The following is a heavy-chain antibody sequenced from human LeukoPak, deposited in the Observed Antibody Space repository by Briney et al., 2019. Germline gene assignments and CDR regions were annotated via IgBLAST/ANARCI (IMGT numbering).Heavy chain of an antibody. Sequence: GGSLRLSCAVSGFLFSSSEMSWVRQAPGKGLEWLSYISGSGRTIYYADSVKGRFTISRDNAKNSLFLQMNSLRAEDTALYYCAKHGYCSGISCFFDFWGQGTQVTVSS. J-gene: IGHJ4*02. CDR3: AKHGYCSGISCFFDF. CDR2: ISGSGRTI. D-gene: IGHD2-2*03. V-gene: IGHV3-48*03. CDR1: GFLFSSSE.